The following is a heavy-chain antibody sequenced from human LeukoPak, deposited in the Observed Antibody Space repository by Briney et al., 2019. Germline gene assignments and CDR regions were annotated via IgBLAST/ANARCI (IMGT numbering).Heavy chain of an antibody. Sequence: ASVKVSCKASGYTFTRYYMHWVRQAPGQGLEWMGIINPSGGSTSYAQKFQGRVTMTRDTSTSTVYMELSSLRSEDTAVYYCARVVGSSGWPGNNWFDPWGQGTLVTVSS. CDR2: INPSGGST. CDR3: ARVVGSSGWPGNNWFDP. V-gene: IGHV1-46*01. D-gene: IGHD6-19*01. CDR1: GYTFTRYY. J-gene: IGHJ5*02.